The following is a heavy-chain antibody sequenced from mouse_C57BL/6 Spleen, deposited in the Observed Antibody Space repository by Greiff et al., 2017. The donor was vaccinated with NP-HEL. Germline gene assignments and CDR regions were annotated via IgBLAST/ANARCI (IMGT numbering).Heavy chain of an antibody. CDR3: ARSDGPLDY. CDR2: IDPSDSYT. D-gene: IGHD2-3*01. J-gene: IGHJ2*01. V-gene: IGHV1-59*01. CDR1: GYTFTSYW. Sequence: QVQLKQPGAELVRPGTSVKLSCKASGYTFTSYWLHWVKQRPGQGLEWIGVIDPSDSYTNYNHKFKGKATLTVDTASSTAYMQLSSLTSEDSAVYYCARSDGPLDYWGQGTTLTVSS.